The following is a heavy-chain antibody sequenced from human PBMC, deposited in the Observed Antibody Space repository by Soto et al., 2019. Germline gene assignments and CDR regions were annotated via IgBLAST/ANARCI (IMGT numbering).Heavy chain of an antibody. Sequence: PGGSLRLSCTASGFTFTRYSMNWVRQAPGKGLEWVSSISSTTNYIYYGDSMKGRFTISRDNAKNSLYLEMNSLRAEDTAVYYCARESEDLTSNFDYWGQGTLVTVSS. CDR3: ARESEDLTSNFDY. CDR2: ISSTTNYI. V-gene: IGHV3-21*06. CDR1: GFTFTRYS. J-gene: IGHJ4*02.